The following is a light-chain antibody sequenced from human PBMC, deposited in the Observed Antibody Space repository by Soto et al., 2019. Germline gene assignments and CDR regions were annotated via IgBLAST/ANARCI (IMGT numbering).Light chain of an antibody. Sequence: EILLTQSPATLCLSPGERAALSCRASQSVSNYLAWYQQKPGQAPRLLIYDASNRATGIPARFSGSGSGTDFTLTISSLEPEDFAVYYCQQRSNWPTWTFGQGTKVDIK. CDR3: QQRSNWPTWT. CDR1: QSVSNY. CDR2: DAS. J-gene: IGKJ1*01. V-gene: IGKV3-11*01.